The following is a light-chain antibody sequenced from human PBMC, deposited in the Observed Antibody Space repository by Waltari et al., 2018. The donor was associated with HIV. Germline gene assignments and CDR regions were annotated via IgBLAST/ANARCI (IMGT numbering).Light chain of an antibody. CDR1: QIISSF. V-gene: IGKV1-39*01. Sequence: DIQMTQSPSSLSASVGDRVTITCRASQIISSFLNWYQQKPGKAPKLLIYAASSLQSGGPSRFNGRGSGTDVTLTVSSLQPEYCATDYCQQSYSTPLTFGGGTKVEIK. CDR2: AAS. CDR3: QQSYSTPLT. J-gene: IGKJ4*01.